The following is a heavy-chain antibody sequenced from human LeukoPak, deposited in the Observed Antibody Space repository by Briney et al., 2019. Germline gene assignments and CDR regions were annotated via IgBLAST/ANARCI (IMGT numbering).Heavy chain of an antibody. CDR3: ARDAGGRDDY. V-gene: IGHV4-59*01. J-gene: IGHJ4*02. CDR2: IYYSGST. D-gene: IGHD2-15*01. Sequence: PSETLSLTCTVSGGSISSYYWSWIRQPPGKGLEWIGYIYYSGSTNYNPSLKSRVTISVDTSKNQFSLKLSSVTAADTAVYYCARDAGGRDDYWGQGTLVTVSS. CDR1: GGSISSYY.